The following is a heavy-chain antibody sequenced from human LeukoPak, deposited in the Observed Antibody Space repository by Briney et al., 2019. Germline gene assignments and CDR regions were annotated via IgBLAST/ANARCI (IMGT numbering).Heavy chain of an antibody. CDR1: GFTFSSYA. Sequence: GGSLRLSCAASGFTFSSYAMSWVRQAPGKGLEWVSAISGSGGSTYYADSVKGRFTISRDNSKNTLYLQMNSLRAEDTDVYYCAKLLRLTPGIDYWGKGTLVTVSS. CDR2: ISGSGGST. D-gene: IGHD3-10*01. J-gene: IGHJ4*02. V-gene: IGHV3-23*01. CDR3: AKLLRLTPGIDY.